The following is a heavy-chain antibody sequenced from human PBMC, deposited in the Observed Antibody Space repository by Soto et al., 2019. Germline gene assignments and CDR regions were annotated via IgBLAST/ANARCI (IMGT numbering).Heavy chain of an antibody. Sequence: PGESLKISCKASGYRFTSYWIGWVRQMPGKGLELMGIIHPGDSETRYSPSFQGQVTISVEKSTSTAYLQWSSLKASDTAMYYCARHNKPETSRDYFDQWGQGTLVTVSS. CDR1: GYRFTSYW. CDR3: ARHNKPETSRDYFDQ. CDR2: IHPGDSET. J-gene: IGHJ4*02. V-gene: IGHV5-51*01.